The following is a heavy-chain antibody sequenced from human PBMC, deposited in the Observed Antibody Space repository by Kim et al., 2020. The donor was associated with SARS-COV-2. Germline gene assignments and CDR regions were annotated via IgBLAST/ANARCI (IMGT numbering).Heavy chain of an antibody. CDR3: ARDMRRCGYYEFEY. V-gene: IGHV3-30*15. D-gene: IGHD3-22*01. Sequence: YGDSVKSRFTISRDNSRNILYLQMSSLRAEDTAVYYCARDMRRCGYYEFEYWGQGTLVTVSS. J-gene: IGHJ4*02.